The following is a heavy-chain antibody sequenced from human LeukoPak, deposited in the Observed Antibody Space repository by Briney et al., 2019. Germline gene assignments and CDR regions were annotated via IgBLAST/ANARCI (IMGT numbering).Heavy chain of an antibody. V-gene: IGHV3-21*01. CDR3: ARQGATGTLLDY. J-gene: IGHJ4*02. CDR1: GFTFSIYS. D-gene: IGHD1-26*01. Sequence: AGGPLRLSCAASGFTFSIYSMNWVREAPGKALEWVSSISSSSYIYYADSVKGRFTISRDNAKNSLYLQMNSLRAEDTAVYYCARQGATGTLLDYWGEGTLVTVSS. CDR2: ISSSSYI.